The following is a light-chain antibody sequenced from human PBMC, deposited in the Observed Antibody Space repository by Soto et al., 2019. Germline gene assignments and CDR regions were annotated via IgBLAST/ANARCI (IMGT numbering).Light chain of an antibody. J-gene: IGKJ1*01. V-gene: IGKV1-5*01. Sequence: DIQMTQSPSTLSASVGDRVTITCRASQSITSWLAWYQQKPGKAPKLLIYDASSLHSRVPSMFSGNGGATGGTLTISSLQPDDLATFYCQQYNSYPCTVGQVTNVEIK. CDR3: QQYNSYPCT. CDR2: DAS. CDR1: QSITSW.